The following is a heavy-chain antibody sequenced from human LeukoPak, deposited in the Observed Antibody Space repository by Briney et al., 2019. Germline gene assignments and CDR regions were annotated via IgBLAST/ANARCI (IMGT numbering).Heavy chain of an antibody. CDR1: GFTVSSNY. Sequence: GGSLRLSCAASGFTVSSNYMSWDRQAPGKGLEWVSVIYSGGSTYYADSVKGRFTISRDNYKNTLYLQMNSVRAEDTAVYYCASGRGGYNFGYCVQGTLVTVSS. D-gene: IGHD5-24*01. CDR3: ASGRGGYNFGY. J-gene: IGHJ4*02. CDR2: IYSGGST. V-gene: IGHV3-53*01.